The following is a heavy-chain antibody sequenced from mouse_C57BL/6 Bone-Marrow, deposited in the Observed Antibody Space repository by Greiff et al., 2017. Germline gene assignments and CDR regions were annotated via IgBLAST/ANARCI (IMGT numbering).Heavy chain of an antibody. D-gene: IGHD1-1*01. CDR1: GYTFTSYG. CDR3: ARNYYGSRPCVSY. V-gene: IGHV1-81*01. CDR2: IYPRSGNT. Sequence: VQLQQSGAELARPGASVKLSCKASGYTFTSYGISWVKQRTGQGLEWIGEIYPRSGNTYYNEKFKGKATLTADKSSSTAYMELRSLTSEDSAVYFCARNYYGSRPCVSYRGQKALGSVSA. J-gene: IGHJ3*01.